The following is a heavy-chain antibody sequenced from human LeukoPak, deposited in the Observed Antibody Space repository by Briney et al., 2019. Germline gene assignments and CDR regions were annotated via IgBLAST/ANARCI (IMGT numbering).Heavy chain of an antibody. V-gene: IGHV1-18*01. CDR2: ISAYNGNT. D-gene: IGHD5-12*01. CDR1: GYTFTSYG. J-gene: IGHJ4*01. Sequence: ASVKVSCKASGYTFTSYGISWVRQAPGQGLEWMGWISAYNGNTNYAQKLQGRVTMTTDTSTSTAYMELRSLRSDDTAVYYCARVRGKHPGGYEFDYWGHGTLVTVSS. CDR3: ARVRGKHPGGYEFDY.